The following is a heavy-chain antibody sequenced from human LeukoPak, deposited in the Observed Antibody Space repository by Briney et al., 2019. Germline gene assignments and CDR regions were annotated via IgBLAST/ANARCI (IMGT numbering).Heavy chain of an antibody. V-gene: IGHV4-34*01. D-gene: IGHD3-10*01. CDR2: INHSGST. CDR3: ARRVVRGPRGGYFDY. Sequence: PSETLSLTCAVYGGSFSGYYWSWIRQPPGKGLEWIGEINHSGSTSYNPSLKSRVTISVDTSKNQFSLKLSSVTAADTAVYYCARRVVRGPRGGYFDYWGQGTLVTVSS. CDR1: GGSFSGYY. J-gene: IGHJ4*02.